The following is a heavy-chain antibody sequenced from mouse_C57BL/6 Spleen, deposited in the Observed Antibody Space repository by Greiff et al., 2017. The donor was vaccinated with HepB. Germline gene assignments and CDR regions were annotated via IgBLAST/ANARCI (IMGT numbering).Heavy chain of an antibody. D-gene: IGHD2-3*01. CDR1: GYTFTSYW. CDR2: IYPGSGST. Sequence: QVQLQQPGAELVKPGASVRMSCKASGYTFTSYWITWVKQRPGQGLEWIGDIYPGSGSTNYNEKFKSKATLTVDTSSSTAYMQLSSLTSEDSAVYYCARRWLLFGYYAMDYWGQGTSVTVSS. CDR3: ARRWLLFGYYAMDY. J-gene: IGHJ4*01. V-gene: IGHV1-55*01.